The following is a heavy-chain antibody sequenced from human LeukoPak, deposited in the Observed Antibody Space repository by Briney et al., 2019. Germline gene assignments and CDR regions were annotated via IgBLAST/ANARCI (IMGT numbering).Heavy chain of an antibody. D-gene: IGHD4-23*01. J-gene: IGHJ4*02. CDR3: ARRDYGGKHFDY. V-gene: IGHV5-51*01. CDR2: IYPGDSDT. CDR1: GYSFPSYW. Sequence: GESLKISCKGSGYSFPSYWIAWMRQMPGKGLEWMGIIYPGDSDTTYSPSFQGQVTISADKSINTAYLHWSSLKASDTAMYYCARRDYGGKHFDYWGQGTLVTVSS.